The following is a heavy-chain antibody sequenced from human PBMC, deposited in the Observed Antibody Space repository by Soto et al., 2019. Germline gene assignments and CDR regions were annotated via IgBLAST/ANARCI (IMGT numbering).Heavy chain of an antibody. Sequence: EVQLVESGGGLVQPGRSLRLSCAASGFTFDDYAMHWVRQAPGKGLEWVSGISWNSGSIGYADSVKGRFTISRDNAKNSLYVQMNSLRAEDTALYYCAKVGERGYWGQGTLVTVSS. CDR1: GFTFDDYA. CDR2: ISWNSGSI. CDR3: AKVGERGY. V-gene: IGHV3-9*01. D-gene: IGHD1-26*01. J-gene: IGHJ4*02.